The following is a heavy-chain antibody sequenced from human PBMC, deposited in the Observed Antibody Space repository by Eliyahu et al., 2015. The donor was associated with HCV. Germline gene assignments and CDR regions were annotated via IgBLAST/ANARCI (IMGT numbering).Heavy chain of an antibody. Sequence: QVQLVQSGAEVKKPGASVKVSCKASGYXFTGYYMHWVRQAPGQGLEWMGWINPNSGGTNYAQKFQGWVTMTRDTSISTAYMELSRLRSDDTAVYYCARALKTHSSTAGLGYWGQGTLVTVSS. J-gene: IGHJ4*02. CDR2: INPNSGGT. D-gene: IGHD6-13*01. V-gene: IGHV1-2*04. CDR3: ARALKTHSSTAGLGY. CDR1: GYXFTGYY.